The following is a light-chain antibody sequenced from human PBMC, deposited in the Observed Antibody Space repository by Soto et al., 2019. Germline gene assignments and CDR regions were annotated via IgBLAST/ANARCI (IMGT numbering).Light chain of an antibody. CDR1: SSDVGGYNY. CDR2: EVS. J-gene: IGLJ2*01. Sequence: QSALTQPASVSGSPGQSITISCAGTSSDVGGYNYVSWYQQHPGKAPKLIISEVSNRPSGVSNRFSGSKSGNTASLTISGLQAEDEGDYYCSSFSSDTTLFVFGGGTKLTVL. V-gene: IGLV2-14*01. CDR3: SSFSSDTTLFV.